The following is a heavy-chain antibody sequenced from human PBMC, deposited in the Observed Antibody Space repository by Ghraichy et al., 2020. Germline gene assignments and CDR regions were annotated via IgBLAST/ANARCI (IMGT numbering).Heavy chain of an antibody. V-gene: IGHV3-23*01. CDR1: GFTFSSYA. J-gene: IGHJ4*02. CDR3: AKNPRYNWNYAGFDY. CDR2: ISGSGGST. Sequence: GESLNISCAASGFTFSSYAMSWVRQAPGKGLEWVSAISGSGGSTYYADSVKGRFTISRDNSKNTLYLQMNSLRAEDTAVYYCAKNPRYNWNYAGFDYWGQGTLVTVSS. D-gene: IGHD1-7*01.